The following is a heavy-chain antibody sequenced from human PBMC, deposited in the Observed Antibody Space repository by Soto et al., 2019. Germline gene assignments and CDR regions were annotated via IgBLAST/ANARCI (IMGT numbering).Heavy chain of an antibody. J-gene: IGHJ6*03. Sequence: GASVKVSCKASGYTFTSYDINRVRQATGQGLEWMGWMNPNSGNTGYAQKFQGRVTMTRNTSISTAYMELSSLRSEDTAVYYCARGIAAAGDYYMDVWGKGTTVTVSS. CDR3: ARGIAAAGDYYMDV. CDR1: GYTFTSYD. D-gene: IGHD6-13*01. V-gene: IGHV1-8*01. CDR2: MNPNSGNT.